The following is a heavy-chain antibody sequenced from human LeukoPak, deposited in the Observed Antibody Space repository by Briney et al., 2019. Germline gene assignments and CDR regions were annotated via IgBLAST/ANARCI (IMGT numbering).Heavy chain of an antibody. Sequence: ASVTVSCTASGYTFTSYGISWVRQSPGQGLGWMGWISAYNGNTNYAQKHQGSVTMTTDTSTSTAYMERRSLRSDDTAVYYCARDGEYSGYDLGYFDYWGQGTLVTVSS. V-gene: IGHV1-18*04. CDR2: ISAYNGNT. CDR3: ARDGEYSGYDLGYFDY. D-gene: IGHD5-12*01. CDR1: GYTFTSYG. J-gene: IGHJ4*02.